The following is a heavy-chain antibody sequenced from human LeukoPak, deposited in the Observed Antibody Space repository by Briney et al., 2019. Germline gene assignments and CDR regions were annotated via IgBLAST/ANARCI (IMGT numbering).Heavy chain of an antibody. D-gene: IGHD2-15*01. CDR2: INPSGGST. CDR1: GYTFTSYY. J-gene: IGHJ6*02. V-gene: IGHV1-46*01. Sequence: ASVKVSCKASGYTFTSYYMHWVRQAPGQGLEWMGIINPSGGSTSYAQKFTGRVTMTRDTCTSTVYMELSSLRSEDTAVYYCASSRHSRRPRSPRYYYYSGMDVWGQGTTVTVSS. CDR3: ASSRHSRRPRSPRYYYYSGMDV.